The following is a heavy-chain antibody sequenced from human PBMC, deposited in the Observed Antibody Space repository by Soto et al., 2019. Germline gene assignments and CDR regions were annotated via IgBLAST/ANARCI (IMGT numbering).Heavy chain of an antibody. J-gene: IGHJ5*02. Sequence: EVQLVESGGGLVQPGGSLRLSCAASGFTFSTYTMNWVRQAPGKGLEWVSYISSSSTTIYYADSVKGRFIISRDNAKNSLYLQMNSLRAEDTAVYYCARGASAHYGSGSYYWFDPWGQGTLVTVSS. CDR2: ISSSSTTI. CDR1: GFTFSTYT. V-gene: IGHV3-48*01. D-gene: IGHD3-10*01. CDR3: ARGASAHYGSGSYYWFDP.